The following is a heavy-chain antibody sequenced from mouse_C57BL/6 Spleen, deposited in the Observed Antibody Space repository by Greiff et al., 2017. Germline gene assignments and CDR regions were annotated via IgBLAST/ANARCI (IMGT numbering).Heavy chain of an antibody. CDR1: GYTFTSYG. CDR2: IYPRSGNT. CDR3: AGPLITTVVATGGY. D-gene: IGHD1-1*01. V-gene: IGHV1-81*01. J-gene: IGHJ2*01. Sequence: QVQLQQSGAELARPGASVKLSCKASGYTFTSYGISWVKQRPGQGLEWIGEIYPRSGNTYYNEKFKGKATLTADKSSSTAYLELRSLTSEDSAVYFCAGPLITTVVATGGYWGQGTTLTVSS.